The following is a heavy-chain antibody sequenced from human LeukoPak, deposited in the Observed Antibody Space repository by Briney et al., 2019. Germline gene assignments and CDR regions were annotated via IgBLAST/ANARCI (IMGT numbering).Heavy chain of an antibody. CDR3: ARGLSPGYYYGSGSFKNYYYFDY. V-gene: IGHV4-34*01. J-gene: IGHJ4*02. D-gene: IGHD3-10*01. Sequence: SETLSLTCAVYGGSFSGYYWSWIRQPPGKGLEWIGEINHSGSTNYNPSLKSRVTISVDTSKNQFSLKLSSVTAADTAVYYCARGLSPGYYYGSGSFKNYYYFDYWGQGTLVTVSS. CDR2: INHSGST. CDR1: GGSFSGYY.